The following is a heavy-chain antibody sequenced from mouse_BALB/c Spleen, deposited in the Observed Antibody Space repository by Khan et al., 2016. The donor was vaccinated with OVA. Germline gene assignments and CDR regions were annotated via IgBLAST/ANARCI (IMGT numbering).Heavy chain of an antibody. CDR3: VRDGTYHRNDGWFAY. J-gene: IGHJ3*01. CDR1: GYTFTSYT. D-gene: IGHD2-14*01. V-gene: IGHV1-4*01. CDR2: INPSNGYT. Sequence: VELVESGAELARPGASVKLSCKASGYTFTSYTIHWIKLRPGQGLEWIGYINPSNGYTNYIQKFRDKATLTAANSSTTAYMQLSSMTSDDSAVYNCVRDGTYHRNDGWFAYWGQGTLVTVSA.